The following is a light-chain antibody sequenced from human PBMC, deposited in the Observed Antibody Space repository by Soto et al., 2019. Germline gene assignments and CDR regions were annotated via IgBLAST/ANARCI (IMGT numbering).Light chain of an antibody. CDR2: RNN. J-gene: IGLJ2*01. Sequence: QSVLTQPPSASGTPGQRVTISCSGSSSNIGSSYVYWYQQLPGTAAKLLIYRNNQRPSGVPDRFSGSKSGTSASLAISGLRSEDDADYYCAAWDDSLSGPVFGGGTKLTVL. CDR3: AAWDDSLSGPV. V-gene: IGLV1-47*01. CDR1: SSNIGSSY.